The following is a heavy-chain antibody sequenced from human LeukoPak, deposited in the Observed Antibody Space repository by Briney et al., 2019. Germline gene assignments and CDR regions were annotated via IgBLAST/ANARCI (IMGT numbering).Heavy chain of an antibody. V-gene: IGHV3-21*01. Sequence: GGSLRLSCAASGFTFSSYSVNWVRQAPGKGLEWASSISSSSSYIYYADSVKGRFTISRDNAKNSLYLQMNSLRAEDTAVYYCARDARGYSYGYNYWGQGTLVTVSS. CDR3: ARDARGYSYGYNY. J-gene: IGHJ4*02. CDR2: ISSSSSYI. CDR1: GFTFSSYS. D-gene: IGHD5-18*01.